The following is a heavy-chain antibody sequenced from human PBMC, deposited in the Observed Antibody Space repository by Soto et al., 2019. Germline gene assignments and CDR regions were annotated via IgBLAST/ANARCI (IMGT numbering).Heavy chain of an antibody. J-gene: IGHJ6*03. CDR3: ARDGYSSSHFGYYYYYYMDV. V-gene: IGHV3-33*01. D-gene: IGHD5-18*01. CDR2: IWYDGSNK. Sequence: GGSLRLSCAASGFTFSSYGMHWVRQAPGKGLEWVAVIWYDGSNKYYADSVKGRFTISRDNSKNTLYLQMNSLRAEDTAVYYCARDGYSSSHFGYYYYYYMDVWGKGTTVTVSS. CDR1: GFTFSSYG.